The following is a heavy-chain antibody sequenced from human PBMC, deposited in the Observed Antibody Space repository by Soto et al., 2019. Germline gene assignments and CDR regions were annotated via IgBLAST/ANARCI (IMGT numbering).Heavy chain of an antibody. CDR3: ERRGGN. V-gene: IGHV3-66*04. CDR2: IYSGGGT. J-gene: IGHJ4*02. CDR1: GFTVSSNY. Sequence: EVQLVESGGGLVQPGGSLRLSCAASGFTVSSNYMTWVRQAPGKGLEWVSAIYSGGGTYYSDSVKGRFTISRDNSKTTLYLKMTSWGAEDMAVYYCERRGGNWGQGTLVTVSS. D-gene: IGHD1-1*01.